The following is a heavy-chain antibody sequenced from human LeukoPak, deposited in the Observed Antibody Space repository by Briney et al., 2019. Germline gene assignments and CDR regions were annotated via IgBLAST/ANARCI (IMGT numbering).Heavy chain of an antibody. CDR3: TRDLAGYSGYDYEIPLDY. Sequence: GGSLRLSCAASGFTVSSNYMSWVRQAPGKGLEWVGFIRSKAYGGTTEYAASVKGRFTISRDDSKSIAYLQMNSLKTEDTAVYYCTRDLAGYSGYDYEIPLDYWGQGTLVTVSS. D-gene: IGHD5-12*01. CDR2: IRSKAYGGTT. CDR1: GFTVSSNY. J-gene: IGHJ4*02. V-gene: IGHV3-49*04.